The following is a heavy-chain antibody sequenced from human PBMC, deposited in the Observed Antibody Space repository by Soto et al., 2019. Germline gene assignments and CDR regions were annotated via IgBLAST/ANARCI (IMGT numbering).Heavy chain of an antibody. V-gene: IGHV4-31*03. Sequence: SETLSLTCTVSGGSISSGGYYWSWIRQHPGKGLEWIGYIYYSGSTYYNPSLKSRVTISVDTSKNQFSLKLSSVTAADTAVYYCATGAVGAPTSPGRTLLDYWGQGTLVTVSS. CDR1: GGSISSGGYY. J-gene: IGHJ4*02. D-gene: IGHD1-26*01. CDR3: ATGAVGAPTSPGRTLLDY. CDR2: IYYSGST.